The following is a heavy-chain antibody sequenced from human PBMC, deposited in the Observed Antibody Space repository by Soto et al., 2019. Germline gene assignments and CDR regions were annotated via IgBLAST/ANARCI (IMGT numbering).Heavy chain of an antibody. CDR3: AKRGSGSYFYYYYGMDV. CDR2: ISGSGGST. D-gene: IGHD1-26*01. Sequence: QSGGSLRLSCAASGFTFSSYAMSWVRQAPGKGLEWVSAISGSGGSTYYADSVKGRFTISRDNSKNTLYLQMNSLRAEDTAVYYCAKRGSGSYFYYYYGMDVWGQGTTVTVSS. J-gene: IGHJ6*02. V-gene: IGHV3-23*01. CDR1: GFTFSSYA.